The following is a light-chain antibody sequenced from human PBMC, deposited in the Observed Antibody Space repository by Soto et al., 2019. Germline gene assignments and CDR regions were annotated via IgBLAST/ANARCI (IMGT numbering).Light chain of an antibody. Sequence: DIQMTQSPSSLSASVGDRVTLTCRASQVLYNYLAWYQQKPGESPKLLISTASTLQSGVPSRFGGRGSGTDFTLTISSLQPEDVATYYCQQYSTAPFTFGGGTSVEIK. CDR2: TAS. CDR1: QVLYNY. V-gene: IGKV1-27*01. J-gene: IGKJ4*01. CDR3: QQYSTAPFT.